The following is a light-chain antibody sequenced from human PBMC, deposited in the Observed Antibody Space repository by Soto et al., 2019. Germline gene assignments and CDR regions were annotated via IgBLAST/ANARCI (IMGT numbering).Light chain of an antibody. CDR2: DVS. J-gene: IGLJ1*01. V-gene: IGLV2-11*01. Sequence: SVLTKPRPVSGCRRQSVSISCTGTSSDVGRYSYVSWYQQHPGKAPKLMIYDVSERPSGVPDRFSGSKSGNTASLTISGLQAEDEADYYFCSYDGAYTGVFGLGPQVTV. CDR3: CSYDGAYTGV. CDR1: SSDVGRYSY.